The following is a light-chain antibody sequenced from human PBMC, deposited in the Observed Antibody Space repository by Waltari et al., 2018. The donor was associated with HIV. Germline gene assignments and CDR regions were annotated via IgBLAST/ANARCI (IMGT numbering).Light chain of an antibody. J-gene: IGLJ2*01. CDR1: THY. CDR3: AAWADSMGMA. V-gene: IGLV1-51*02. Sequence: QSVLTPPPSVSAAPGQRVTISCPGSTHYVSWYQQFPGAPPKLLIHENNKRPSGIPDRFSGSKSGTSATLDITGLQTGDEAEYFCAAWADSMGMAFGGGTKLTVL. CDR2: ENN.